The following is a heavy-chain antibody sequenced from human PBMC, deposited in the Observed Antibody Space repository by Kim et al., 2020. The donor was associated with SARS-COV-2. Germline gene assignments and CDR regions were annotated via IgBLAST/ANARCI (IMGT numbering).Heavy chain of an antibody. J-gene: IGHJ6*02. Sequence: KSRGTISADTSKNQFSLKLSSVTAADTAVYYCARPVVSASRFYYYYYGMDVWGQGTTVTVSS. D-gene: IGHD2-15*01. CDR3: ARPVVSASRFYYYYYGMDV. V-gene: IGHV4-59*08.